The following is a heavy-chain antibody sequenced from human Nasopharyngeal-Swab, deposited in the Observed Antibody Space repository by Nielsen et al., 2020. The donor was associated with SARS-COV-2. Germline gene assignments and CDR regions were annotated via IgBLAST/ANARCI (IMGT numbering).Heavy chain of an antibody. CDR1: GFTFSSYA. Sequence: GKSLKISCAASGFTFSSYAMSWVRQAPGKGLEWVSAISGSGGSTYYADSVKGRFTISRDNSKNTLYLQMNSLRVEDTAVYYCARDEILDYWGQGTLVTVSS. V-gene: IGHV3-23*01. CDR2: ISGSGGST. J-gene: IGHJ4*02. CDR3: ARDEILDY. D-gene: IGHD2/OR15-2a*01.